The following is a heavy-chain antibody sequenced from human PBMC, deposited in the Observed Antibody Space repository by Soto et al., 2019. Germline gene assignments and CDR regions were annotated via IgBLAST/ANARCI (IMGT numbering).Heavy chain of an antibody. CDR1: GFTFSAYW. CDR3: TRGPRVSSTGTGAH. CDR2: ISDDGSTT. J-gene: IGHJ4*02. D-gene: IGHD1-1*01. Sequence: GGSLRLSCYVSGFTFSAYWMHWVRQVPGKGLIWVSRISDDGSTTTYADSVRGRFTISRDNAKNTLYLQMNSLRADDTGLYYCTRGPRVSSTGTGAHWGQGTLVTVSS. V-gene: IGHV3-74*01.